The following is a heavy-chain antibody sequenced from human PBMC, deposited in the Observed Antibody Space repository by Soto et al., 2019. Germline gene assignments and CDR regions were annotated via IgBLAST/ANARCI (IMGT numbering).Heavy chain of an antibody. V-gene: IGHV3-53*01. CDR3: AREGVAPGWWYFEN. CDR1: GFTVSNNY. CDR2: IYTGGST. D-gene: IGHD2-2*01. J-gene: IGHJ4*02. Sequence: EVQVVESGGGLIQPGGSLRLSGAASGFTVSNNYMSWVRQAPGKGLEWVSVIYTGGSTYYADSVKGRFTISSDNSENTLFLQMNSLRAEDTAVYYCAREGVAPGWWYFENWGQGTLVTVSS.